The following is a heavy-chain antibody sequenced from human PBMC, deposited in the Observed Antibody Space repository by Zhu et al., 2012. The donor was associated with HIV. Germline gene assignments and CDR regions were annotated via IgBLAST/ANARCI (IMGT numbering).Heavy chain of an antibody. Sequence: QVQLQESGPQLVKPSETLSLTCTVSGGSMSNHYWNWVRQPPGKGLQWIGYMYSSGSTKYNFSLKRRVAISLDMSKNQFSLNLSSVTTADTAVYYCARSVKGQLVFDSWGQGALVTVS. CDR1: GGSMSNHY. D-gene: IGHD1-1*01. J-gene: IGHJ4*02. CDR2: MYSSGST. V-gene: IGHV4-59*08. CDR3: ARSVKGQLVFDS.